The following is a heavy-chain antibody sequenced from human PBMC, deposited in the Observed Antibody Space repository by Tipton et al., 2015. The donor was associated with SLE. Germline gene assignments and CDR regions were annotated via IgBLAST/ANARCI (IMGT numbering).Heavy chain of an antibody. D-gene: IGHD2-21*01. J-gene: IGHJ4*02. CDR1: GFTFSSYA. CDR3: ARDAPPGWGGLGY. CDR2: ISYDGSNK. Sequence: SLRLSCAASGFTFSSYAIHWVRQAPGKGLEWVAVISYDGSNKYYADSVKGRFTISRDNSKNTLYLQMNSLRAEDTAVYYCARDAPPGWGGLGYWGQGTLVTVSS. V-gene: IGHV3-30-3*01.